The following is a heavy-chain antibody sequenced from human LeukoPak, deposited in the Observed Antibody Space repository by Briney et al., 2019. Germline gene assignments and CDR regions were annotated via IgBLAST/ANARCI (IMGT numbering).Heavy chain of an antibody. Sequence: ASVKVSFKASGYTFTSYDINWVRQATGQGLEWMGWMNPNSGNTGYAQKFQGRVTMTRNTSISTAYMELSSLRSEDTAVYYCASASWDYYDSSGYQTDYWGQGTLVTVSS. CDR2: MNPNSGNT. CDR1: GYTFTSYD. CDR3: ASASWDYYDSSGYQTDY. V-gene: IGHV1-8*01. J-gene: IGHJ4*02. D-gene: IGHD3-22*01.